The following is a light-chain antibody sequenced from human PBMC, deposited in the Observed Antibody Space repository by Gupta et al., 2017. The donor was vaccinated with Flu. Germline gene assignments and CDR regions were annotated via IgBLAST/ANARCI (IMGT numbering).Light chain of an antibody. V-gene: IGKV3-15*01. CDR2: GAS. J-gene: IGKJ2*01. CDR3: QQYDSWPHS. Sequence: VMTQSPATLSVSPGETVTLSCRASQSVSVNVAWYQQKPGQASRLLIYGASTRATGVPARFSGSGSGTEFTLTIDSLQSEDFAVYDCQQYDSWPHSFGQGSKVEIK. CDR1: QSVSVN.